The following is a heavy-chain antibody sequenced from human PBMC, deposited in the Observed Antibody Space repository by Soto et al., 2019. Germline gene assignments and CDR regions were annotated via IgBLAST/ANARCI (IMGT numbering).Heavy chain of an antibody. CDR2: INAGNGKK. D-gene: IGHD6-19*01. CDR3: ARDGAVAGNTNFDY. J-gene: IGHJ4*02. CDR1: GYTFTNYA. Sequence: QVQLVQSGAEVKQPGASVKVSCRASGYTFTNYAIHWVRQGPGQGLGGMGWINAGNGKKKYSKKFQGRVTITRDTSASTAYMELSSLRSEDTAVYYCARDGAVAGNTNFDYWGQGTLVTVSS. V-gene: IGHV1-3*01.